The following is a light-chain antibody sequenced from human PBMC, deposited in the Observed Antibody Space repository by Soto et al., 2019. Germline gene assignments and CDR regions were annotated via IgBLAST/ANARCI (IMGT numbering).Light chain of an antibody. CDR3: SSHTSYSTRV. Sequence: QSVLTQPASVSGSPGQSIAISCTGTSSDVGGYNYVSWYQQHPGKAPKLMTHEVSNRPSGISDRFSGSKSGNTASLTISGLQADDGADYYCSSHTSYSTRVFGTGTKVTVL. CDR1: SSDVGGYNY. V-gene: IGLV2-14*01. CDR2: EVS. J-gene: IGLJ1*01.